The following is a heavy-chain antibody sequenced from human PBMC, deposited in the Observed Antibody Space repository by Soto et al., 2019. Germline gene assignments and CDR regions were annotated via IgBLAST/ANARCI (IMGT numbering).Heavy chain of an antibody. V-gene: IGHV1-69*06. D-gene: IGHD3-22*01. CDR3: ARAWGTPNYYDSTGSDY. Sequence: ASVKVSCKASGGTFSSYAISWVRQAPGQGLEWMGGIIPIFGTANYAQKFQGRVTITADKSTSTAYMELSSLRSEDTAVYYCARAWGTPNYYDSTGSDYWGQGTLVTVSS. CDR2: IIPIFGTA. J-gene: IGHJ4*02. CDR1: GGTFSSYA.